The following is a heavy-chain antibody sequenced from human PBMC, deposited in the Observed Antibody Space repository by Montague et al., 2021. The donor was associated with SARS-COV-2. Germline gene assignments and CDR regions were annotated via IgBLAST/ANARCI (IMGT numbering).Heavy chain of an antibody. D-gene: IGHD1-14*01. CDR1: GGSFSGYY. V-gene: IGHV4-34*01. CDR3: ARSKPVSSFYYYYGMDV. J-gene: IGHJ6*02. Sequence: SETLSLTCAVYGGSFSGYYWSWIRQPPGKGLEWIGETNHSGSTNYNPSLKSRVTTSVDTSKNQFSLKLSSVTAADTAVYYCARSKPVSSFYYYYGMDVWGQGTTATVSS. CDR2: TNHSGST.